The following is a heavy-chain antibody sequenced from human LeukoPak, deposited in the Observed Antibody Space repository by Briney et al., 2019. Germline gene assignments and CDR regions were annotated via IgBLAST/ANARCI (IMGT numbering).Heavy chain of an antibody. Sequence: KPGESLKISCKGSGYSFTSYWIGWVRPMPGKGLEWMGIIYPGDSDTKYSPSFQGQVTISADKSISTAYLQWSSLKASDTAMYYCARTGYTSGWYVGSFDYWGQGTLVTVSS. CDR1: GYSFTSYW. CDR2: IYPGDSDT. CDR3: ARTGYTSGWYVGSFDY. V-gene: IGHV5-51*01. D-gene: IGHD6-19*01. J-gene: IGHJ4*02.